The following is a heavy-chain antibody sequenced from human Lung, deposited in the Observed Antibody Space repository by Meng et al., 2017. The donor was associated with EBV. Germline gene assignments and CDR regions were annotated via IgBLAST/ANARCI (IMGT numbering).Heavy chain of an antibody. V-gene: IGHV1-18*01. J-gene: IGHJ4*02. Sequence: AEVKKPGAPVRGSCEASGYTFASYGIRWLRQAPGQGLEWMGWFVNNVDTYSAQKFQGRVTMTTDTHTSTAFMELRSLRSDDTAVYYCARGTPGRSYSDYWGQGTLVTVSS. CDR1: GYTFASYG. D-gene: IGHD3-10*01. CDR3: ARGTPGRSYSDY. CDR2: FVNNVDT.